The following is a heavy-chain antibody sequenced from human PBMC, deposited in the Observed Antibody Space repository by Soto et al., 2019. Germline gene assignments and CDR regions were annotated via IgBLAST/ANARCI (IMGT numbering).Heavy chain of an antibody. J-gene: IGHJ4*02. CDR3: STDSYYDSSNYRIWALDY. CDR1: DFTFSDAW. D-gene: IGHD3-22*01. Sequence: PGGSLRLSCAASDFTFSDAWMNWVRQTPGKGLEWVGRIKSKTDGGTVDYAAPVKGRFTISRDDSKNTLYLQMNSLKTEDTAVYYCSTDSYYDSSNYRIWALDYWGQGTLVTVSS. V-gene: IGHV3-15*07. CDR2: IKSKTDGGTV.